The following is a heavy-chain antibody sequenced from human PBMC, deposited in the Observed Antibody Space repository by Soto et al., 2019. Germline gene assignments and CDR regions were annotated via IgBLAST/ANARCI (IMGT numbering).Heavy chain of an antibody. CDR2: ISGNDGST. D-gene: IGHD3-9*01. CDR1: EFTFSSYA. V-gene: IGHV3-23*01. Sequence: GGSLRLSCSASEFTFSSYAMSWVRQAPGKGLEWVSTISGNDGSTYYADSVKGRFTISRDNSKNTLYLQMNSLRAKDTAVYYCAKDGLRYFEWLLEYSFEYWGQGTLVRVCS. J-gene: IGHJ4*02. CDR3: AKDGLRYFEWLLEYSFEY.